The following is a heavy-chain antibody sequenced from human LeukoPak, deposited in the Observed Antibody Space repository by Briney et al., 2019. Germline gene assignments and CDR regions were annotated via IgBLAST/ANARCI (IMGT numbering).Heavy chain of an antibody. Sequence: GWISAYNGNTNYAQKLQGRVTMTTDTSTSTAYMELRSLRSDDTAVYYCARNRVDGPGKDHWGQGTTVTVSS. J-gene: IGHJ6*02. CDR3: ARNRVDGPGKDH. V-gene: IGHV1-18*01. D-gene: IGHD3-10*01. CDR2: ISAYNGNT.